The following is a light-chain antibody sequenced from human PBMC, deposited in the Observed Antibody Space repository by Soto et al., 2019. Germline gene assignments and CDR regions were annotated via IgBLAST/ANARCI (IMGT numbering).Light chain of an antibody. CDR2: QDS. CDR3: QAWDSSTGV. J-gene: IGLJ1*01. CDR1: NLEDKY. V-gene: IGLV3-1*01. Sequence: SYNRTEPPSGAVSRGETAIITCPGDNLEDKYACWYQQKPRQSPVSVIDQDSKRPSVVPERFSGSNSGNTVTLTISGTQARDEADDYCQAWDSSTGVFGTGTKVTGL.